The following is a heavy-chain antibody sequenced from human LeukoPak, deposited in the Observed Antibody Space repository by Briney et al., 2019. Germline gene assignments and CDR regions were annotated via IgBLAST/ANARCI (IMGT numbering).Heavy chain of an antibody. CDR3: ARAPLSGFLEWLSHYFDY. CDR1: GFTFSSYW. J-gene: IGHJ4*02. D-gene: IGHD3-3*01. CDR2: IKQGGSEK. V-gene: IGHV3-7*01. Sequence: PGGSLRLSCAASGFTFSSYWMSWVRQAPGKGLEWVANIKQGGSEKYYVDSVKGRFTTSRDNAKNSLYLQMNSLRAEDTAVYYCARAPLSGFLEWLSHYFDYWGQGTLVTVSS.